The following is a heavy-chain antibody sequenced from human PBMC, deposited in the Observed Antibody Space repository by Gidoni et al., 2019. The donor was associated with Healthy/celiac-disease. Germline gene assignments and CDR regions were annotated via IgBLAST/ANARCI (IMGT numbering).Heavy chain of an antibody. CDR3: ARDPLVAVAVFDY. CDR2: ISSSRSYK. V-gene: IGHV3-21*01. CDR1: GFHFSSYI. J-gene: IGHJ4*02. Sequence: VPLVESGGGLFTPGGSLRLSCAASGFHFSSYIMNWVRQAPGKGLEWVSSISSSRSYKYYADAVKGRFTISRDNGKNSLDLQMNSLRAEDTAVYYCARDPLVAVAVFDYWGQGTLVTVSS. D-gene: IGHD6-19*01.